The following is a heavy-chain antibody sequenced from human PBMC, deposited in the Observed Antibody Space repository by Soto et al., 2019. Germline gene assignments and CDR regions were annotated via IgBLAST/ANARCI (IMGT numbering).Heavy chain of an antibody. V-gene: IGHV1-2*04. D-gene: IGHD3-22*01. CDR3: ARDMYYDSSGYFVY. J-gene: IGHJ4*02. CDR2: INPNSGGT. CDR1: GYTFTGYY. Sequence: QVQLVQSGAEVKKPGASVKVSCKASGYTFTGYYMHWVRQAPGQGLEWMGWINPNSGGTNYAQKFQGWVTMTRDTSISTAYMELSRLRSDDTAVYFCARDMYYDSSGYFVYWGQGTLVTVSS.